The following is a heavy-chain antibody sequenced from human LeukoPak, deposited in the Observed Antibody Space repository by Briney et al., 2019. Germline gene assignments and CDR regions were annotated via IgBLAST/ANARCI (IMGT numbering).Heavy chain of an antibody. J-gene: IGHJ3*02. CDR2: IYYSGST. D-gene: IGHD4-17*01. Sequence: PSQTLSLTCTVSGGSISSGDYDWSWIRQPPGKGLEWIGYIYYSGSTYYNPSLKSRVTISVDTSKNQFSLKLSSVTAADTAVYYCARAVGYGDFTGAFDIWGQGTMVTVSP. V-gene: IGHV4-30-4*01. CDR1: GGSISSGDYD. CDR3: ARAVGYGDFTGAFDI.